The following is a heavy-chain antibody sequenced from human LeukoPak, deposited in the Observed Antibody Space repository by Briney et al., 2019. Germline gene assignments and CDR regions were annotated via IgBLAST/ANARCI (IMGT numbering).Heavy chain of an antibody. D-gene: IGHD1-1*01. Sequence: SETLSLTCTVSGGSISSGSYYWTWIRQPAGKGLEWIGHIYTSGSTNYNPSLKSRVTMSVDTSKNQFSLKLSSVTAADTAVYYCASPLTAGGYWGQGTLVTVSS. CDR3: ASPLTAGGY. V-gene: IGHV4-61*09. CDR2: IYTSGST. J-gene: IGHJ4*02. CDR1: GGSISSGSYY.